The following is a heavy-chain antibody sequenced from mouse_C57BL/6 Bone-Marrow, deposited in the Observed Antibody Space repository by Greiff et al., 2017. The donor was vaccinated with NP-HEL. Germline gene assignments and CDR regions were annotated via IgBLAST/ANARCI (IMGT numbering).Heavy chain of an antibody. Sequence: QVQLQQPGAELVKPGASVNMSCKASGYTFTSYWITWVKQRPGQGLEWIGVINPGSGGTNYNEKFKGKATLTADKSSSTAYMQLSSLTSEDSAVYFCAREGGYFDHWGQGTTLTVSS. CDR2: INPGSGGT. CDR1: GYTFTSYW. V-gene: IGHV1-55*01. CDR3: AREGGYFDH. J-gene: IGHJ2*01.